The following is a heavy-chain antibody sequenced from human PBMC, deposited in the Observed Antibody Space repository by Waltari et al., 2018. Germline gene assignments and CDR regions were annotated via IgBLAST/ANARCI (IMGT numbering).Heavy chain of an antibody. J-gene: IGHJ4*02. V-gene: IGHV3-30*02. CDR1: GFTLSSYG. CDR3: AKDEYSSSWPDY. Sequence: QVQLVESGGGVVQPGGSLRLSCAASGFTLSSYGMHWVRQAPGKGLEWVAFIRYDGSNKYYADSVKGRFTISRDNSKNTLYLQMNSLRAEDTAVYYWAKDEYSSSWPDYWGQGTLVTVSS. CDR2: IRYDGSNK. D-gene: IGHD6-13*01.